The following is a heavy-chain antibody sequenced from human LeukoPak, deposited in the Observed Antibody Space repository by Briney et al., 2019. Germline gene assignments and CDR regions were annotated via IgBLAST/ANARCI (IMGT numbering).Heavy chain of an antibody. CDR2: IYYSGST. CDR3: ARDTALYSSSWYGNGAFDI. CDR1: GGSISSYY. J-gene: IGHJ3*02. V-gene: IGHV4-59*01. D-gene: IGHD6-13*01. Sequence: PSETLSLTCTVSGGSISSYYWSWIRQPPGKGLEWIGYIYYSGSTNYNPSLKSRVTISVDTSKNQFSLKLSSVTAADTAVYYCARDTALYSSSWYGNGAFDIWGQGTMVTVSS.